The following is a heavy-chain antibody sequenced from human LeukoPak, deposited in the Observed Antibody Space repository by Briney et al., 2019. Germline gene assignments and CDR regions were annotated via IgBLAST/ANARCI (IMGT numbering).Heavy chain of an antibody. Sequence: GASVKVSCKASGYTFTSYAMHWVRQAPGQRLEWMGWINAGNGNTKYSQKFQGRVTITRDTSASTAYMELSSLRSEDTAVYYCARADGSGSYAKKNYYYYYGMDVWGKGTTVTVSS. D-gene: IGHD3-10*01. CDR1: GYTFTSYA. V-gene: IGHV1-3*01. CDR2: INAGNGNT. J-gene: IGHJ6*04. CDR3: ARADGSGSYAKKNYYYYYGMDV.